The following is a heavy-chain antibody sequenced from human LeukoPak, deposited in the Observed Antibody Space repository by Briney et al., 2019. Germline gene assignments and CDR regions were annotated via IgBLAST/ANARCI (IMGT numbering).Heavy chain of an antibody. V-gene: IGHV3-21*01. CDR3: ARVDYDILTGYYIYAFDI. CDR1: GFTFSSYS. Sequence: GGSLRLSCAASGFTFSSYSMNWVRQAPGKGLEWVSSISGSSSYIYYADSVKGRFTISRDNAKNSLYLQMNSLRAEDTAVYYCARVDYDILTGYYIYAFDIWGQETMVTVSS. J-gene: IGHJ3*02. CDR2: ISGSSSYI. D-gene: IGHD3-9*01.